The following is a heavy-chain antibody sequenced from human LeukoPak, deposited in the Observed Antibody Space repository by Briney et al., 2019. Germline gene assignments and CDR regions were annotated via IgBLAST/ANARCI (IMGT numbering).Heavy chain of an antibody. D-gene: IGHD6-6*01. J-gene: IGHJ6*03. CDR2: ISDSGIS. CDR1: GDSISSYY. V-gene: IGHV4-59*01. CDR3: ARGLGHSQPRSTSSSRMTIYYYYMDV. Sequence: SETLSLTCTVSGDSISSYYWSWIRQPPGKGLEWIGYISDSGISNYNPSLKSRVTMSLDTSKNQLSLKFNSVTAADTAVYYRARGLGHSQPRSTSSSRMTIYYYYMDVWGKGATVTVSS.